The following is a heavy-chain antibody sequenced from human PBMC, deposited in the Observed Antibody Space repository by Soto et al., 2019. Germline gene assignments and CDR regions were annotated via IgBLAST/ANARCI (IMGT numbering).Heavy chain of an antibody. D-gene: IGHD5-12*01. J-gene: IGHJ6*02. Sequence: SVKVSCKASGFTFTSSAVQWVRQARGQRLEWIGWIVVGSGNTNYAQKFQERVTITRDMSTSTAYMELSSLRSEDTAVYYCARNEDIVAMITIAAYYYYYGMDVWGQGNTVTVS. V-gene: IGHV1-58*01. CDR3: ARNEDIVAMITIAAYYYYYGMDV. CDR2: IVVGSGNT. CDR1: GFTFTSSA.